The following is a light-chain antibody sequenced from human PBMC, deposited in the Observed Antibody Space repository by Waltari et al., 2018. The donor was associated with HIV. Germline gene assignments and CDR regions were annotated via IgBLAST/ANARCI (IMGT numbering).Light chain of an antibody. Sequence: QVVLTQPPSASASLGASVKLTCPLSSGHINYVIAWHPQQPPKGPRSLMKLNSDGRHSKGDGIPDRFSGSSSGAERYLTISSLQSEDEADYFCQTWGTGIQVFGGGTRLTVL. J-gene: IGLJ2*01. CDR3: QTWGTGIQV. CDR2: LNSDGRH. CDR1: SGHINYV. V-gene: IGLV4-69*01.